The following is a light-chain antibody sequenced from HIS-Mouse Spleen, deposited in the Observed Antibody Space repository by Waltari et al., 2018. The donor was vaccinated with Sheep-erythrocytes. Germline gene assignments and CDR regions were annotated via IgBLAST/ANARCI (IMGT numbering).Light chain of an antibody. CDR1: RSDVGGYNS. J-gene: IGLJ3*02. Sequence: QSALTQPLSASGSPGQSVTISCTGTRSDVGGYNSVTWYQQHPGKAPKLMIYEVSKRPSGVPVRFSGSKSGNTASLTVSGLQAEDEADYYCSSYAGSNNWVFGGGTKLTVL. V-gene: IGLV2-8*01. CDR2: EVS. CDR3: SSYAGSNNWV.